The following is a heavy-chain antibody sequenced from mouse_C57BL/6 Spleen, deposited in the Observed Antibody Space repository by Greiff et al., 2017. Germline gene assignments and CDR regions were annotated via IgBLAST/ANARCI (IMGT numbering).Heavy chain of an antibody. J-gene: IGHJ4*01. CDR1: GYTFTSYW. D-gene: IGHD3-2*02. CDR2: IYPGSGST. CDR3: ARYSSGLYYAMDY. Sequence: VQLQQPGAELVKPGASVKMSCKASGYTFTSYWITWVKQRPGQGLEWIGDIYPGSGSTNYNEKFKSKATLTVDTSSSTAYMQLSSLTSEDSAVYYCARYSSGLYYAMDYWGQGTSVTVSS. V-gene: IGHV1-55*01.